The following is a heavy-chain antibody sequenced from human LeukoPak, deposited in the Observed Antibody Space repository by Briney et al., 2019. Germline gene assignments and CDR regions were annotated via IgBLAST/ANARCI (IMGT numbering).Heavy chain of an antibody. V-gene: IGHV4-59*01. CDR2: IYYSGST. Sequence: PSETLSLTCTVSGGSISSYYWSWIRQPPGEGLEWIGYIYYSGSTNYNPSLKSRVTISVDTSKNQFSLKLSSVTAADTAVYYCARRSGYYPPLDMDVWGQGTTVTVSS. CDR1: GGSISSYY. J-gene: IGHJ6*02. CDR3: ARRSGYYPPLDMDV. D-gene: IGHD3-3*01.